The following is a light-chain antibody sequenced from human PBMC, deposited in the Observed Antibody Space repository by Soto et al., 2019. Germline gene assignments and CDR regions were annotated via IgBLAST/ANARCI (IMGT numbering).Light chain of an antibody. CDR3: QQRSNWPPT. J-gene: IGKJ2*01. V-gene: IGKV3-11*01. CDR1: QSVSSY. CDR2: DAS. Sequence: EIVLTQSPATLSLSPGERATLSSRASQSVSSYLAWYQQKPGQAPRLLIYDASNRATGIPARFSGSGSGTDFTLTISSLEPEDFAVYSCQQRSNWPPTFGQGTKLEIK.